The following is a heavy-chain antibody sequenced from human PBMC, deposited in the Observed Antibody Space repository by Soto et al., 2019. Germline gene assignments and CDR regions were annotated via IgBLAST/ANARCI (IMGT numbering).Heavy chain of an antibody. CDR3: ARDYKNHIVVVVAAPGT. CDR1: GYTLTSYG. Sequence: ASVKVSCKASGYTLTSYGISWVRQAPGQGLEWMGWISAYNGNTNYAQKLQGRVTMTTDTSTSTAYMELRSLRSDDTAVYYCARDYKNHIVVVVAAPGTWGQGTLVTVSS. V-gene: IGHV1-18*01. J-gene: IGHJ5*02. CDR2: ISAYNGNT. D-gene: IGHD2-15*01.